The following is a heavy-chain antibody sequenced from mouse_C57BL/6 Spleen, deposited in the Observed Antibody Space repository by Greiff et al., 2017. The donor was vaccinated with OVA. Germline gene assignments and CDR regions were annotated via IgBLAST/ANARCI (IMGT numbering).Heavy chain of an antibody. D-gene: IGHD2-4*01. CDR3: ARHVYDYDGEAYYYAMDY. J-gene: IGHJ4*01. Sequence: VQLQQSGAELVKPGASVKLSCKASGYTFTEYTIHWVKQRSGQGLEWIGWFYPGSGSIKYNEKFKDKATLTADKSSSTVYMELSRLTSEDSAVYFCARHVYDYDGEAYYYAMDYWGQGTSVTVSS. V-gene: IGHV1-62-2*01. CDR2: FYPGSGSI. CDR1: GYTFTEYT.